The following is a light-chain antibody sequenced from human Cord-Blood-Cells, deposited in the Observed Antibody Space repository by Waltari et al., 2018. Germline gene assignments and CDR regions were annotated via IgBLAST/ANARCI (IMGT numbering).Light chain of an antibody. V-gene: IGLV2-14*03. CDR1: TSDVGGYKA. Sequence: QYAMTQPASVPGSPGPSITTSCPGTTSDVGGYKAVSGYQQHPGKAPKPIIYVVSNRPSGVSNRFSGSKSGNTASLTISGLQAEDEADYYCSSYTSSSTLVFGGGTKLTVL. CDR3: SSYTSSSTLV. J-gene: IGLJ3*02. CDR2: VVS.